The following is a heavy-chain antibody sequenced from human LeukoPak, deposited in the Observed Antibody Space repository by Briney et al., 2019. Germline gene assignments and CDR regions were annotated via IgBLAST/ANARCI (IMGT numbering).Heavy chain of an antibody. J-gene: IGHJ4*02. Sequence: PGGSLRLSCAASGFTFSSYAMSWVRQAPGKGLEWVSAISGSGGSTYYADSVKGRFTISRDNSKNTLYLQMNSLRAEDTAVYYCARVNYYDFWSGYYTGRIFGYFDYWGQGTLVTVSS. CDR3: ARVNYYDFWSGYYTGRIFGYFDY. CDR2: ISGSGGST. V-gene: IGHV3-23*01. CDR1: GFTFSSYA. D-gene: IGHD3-3*01.